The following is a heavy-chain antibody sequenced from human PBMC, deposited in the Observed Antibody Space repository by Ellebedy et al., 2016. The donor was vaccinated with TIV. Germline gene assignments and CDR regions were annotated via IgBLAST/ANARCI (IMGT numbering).Heavy chain of an antibody. CDR3: AAKNVHNSGLLGDAFDV. V-gene: IGHV5-51*01. Sequence: PGGSLRLSCKGSGYTFVDYYIGWVRQAPGKGLEWMGKIFPRDSETIYSPSFQGQVTISADQSVTTAHLQWNSLRASDTAMYYCAAKNVHNSGLLGDAFDVWGQGTFVTVSS. CDR2: IFPRDSET. J-gene: IGHJ3*01. CDR1: GYTFVDYY. D-gene: IGHD6-19*01.